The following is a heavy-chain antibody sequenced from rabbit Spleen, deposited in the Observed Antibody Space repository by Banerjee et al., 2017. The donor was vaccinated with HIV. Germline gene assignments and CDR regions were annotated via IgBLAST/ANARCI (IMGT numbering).Heavy chain of an antibody. D-gene: IGHD1-1*01. Sequence: QSLEESGGGLVKPEASLTLTCNASGFSFNSGYDMCWVCQAPGKGLEWIACIYAGSSGNTYSATWAKGRFTISKTSPTTVTLQMTSLTAADTATYFCARDTSTSFSTYGMDLWGPGTLVTVS. V-gene: IGHV1S40*01. J-gene: IGHJ6*01. CDR2: IYAGSSGNT. CDR1: GFSFNSGYD. CDR3: ARDTSTSFSTYGMDL.